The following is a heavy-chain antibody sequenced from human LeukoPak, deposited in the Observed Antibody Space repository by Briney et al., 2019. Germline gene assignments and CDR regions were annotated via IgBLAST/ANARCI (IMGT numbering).Heavy chain of an antibody. V-gene: IGHV3-7*03. CDR3: ARTLRGGGALDY. Sequence: GGSLRLSCAASGFTFSNYWLNWVRQAPGKGLEWVANIKEDGSEKYYVDSVMGRFTISRDNAKNSLFLQMNSLRAEDTAVYYCARTLRGGGALDYWGQGTLVTVSS. CDR1: GFTFSNYW. D-gene: IGHD3-16*01. CDR2: IKEDGSEK. J-gene: IGHJ4*02.